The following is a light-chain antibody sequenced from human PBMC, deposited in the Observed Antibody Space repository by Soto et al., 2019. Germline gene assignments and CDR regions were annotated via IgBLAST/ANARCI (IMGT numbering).Light chain of an antibody. CDR1: QSISSY. CDR3: QQSYSTPRYT. CDR2: AAS. J-gene: IGKJ2*01. Sequence: IQMTQSPSSLSASVVDRVTITCRASQSISSYLNWYQQKPGKAPKLLIYAASSLQSGVPARFNGSGSGTDCTLSISSLPPEDFETYYCQQSYSTPRYTFGQGTKLELK. V-gene: IGKV1-39*01.